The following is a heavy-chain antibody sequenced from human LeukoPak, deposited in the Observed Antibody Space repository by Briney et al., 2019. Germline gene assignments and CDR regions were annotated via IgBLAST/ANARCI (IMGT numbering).Heavy chain of an antibody. J-gene: IGHJ4*02. V-gene: IGHV1-18*04. CDR2: ISAYNGNT. CDR3: ARVPHRNVKYHFDY. CDR1: GYTFTSYG. Sequence: ASVKVSCKASGYTFTSYGISWVRQAPGQGLEWMGWISAYNGNTNYAQKLQGRVTMTTDTSTSTAYMELRSLRSDDTAVYYCARVPHRNVKYHFDYWGQGTLVTVSS. D-gene: IGHD2-2*02.